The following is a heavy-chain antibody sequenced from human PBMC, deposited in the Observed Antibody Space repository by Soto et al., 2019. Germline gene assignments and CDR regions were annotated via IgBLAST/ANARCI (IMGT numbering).Heavy chain of an antibody. V-gene: IGHV4-61*01. CDR2: VYHTGRT. D-gene: IGHD6-6*01. CDR1: GGSFKSGSYS. CDR3: ARSMYSTSAQLYYGMDV. Sequence: SETLSLTCTVSGGSFKSGSYSWSWIRQPPGKGLEWIGYVYHTGRTSYNPSLKSRVTISVDTSKNQLSLKLSSATAADTAVYYCARSMYSTSAQLYYGMDVWGQGTTVTVSS. J-gene: IGHJ6*02.